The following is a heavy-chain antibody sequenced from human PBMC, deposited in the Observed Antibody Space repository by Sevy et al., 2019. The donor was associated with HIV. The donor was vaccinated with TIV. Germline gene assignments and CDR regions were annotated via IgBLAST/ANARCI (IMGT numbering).Heavy chain of an antibody. J-gene: IGHJ4*02. CDR3: ARDLPTIVGALDY. V-gene: IGHV1-2*02. CDR1: GYTFTGYY. D-gene: IGHD1-26*01. Sequence: ASVKVSCKASGYTFTGYYMHWVRQAPGQGLEWMGWINPNSGGTNYAQKFQGGVTMTRDTSISTAYMELSRLRSDDTAVYYCARDLPTIVGALDYWGQGTLVTVSS. CDR2: INPNSGGT.